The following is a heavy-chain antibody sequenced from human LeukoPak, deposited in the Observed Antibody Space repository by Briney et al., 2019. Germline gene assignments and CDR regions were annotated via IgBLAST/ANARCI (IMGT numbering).Heavy chain of an antibody. CDR1: GFTLSSYE. D-gene: IGHD3/OR15-3a*01. Sequence: GGSLRLSCAASGFTLSSYEMNWVRLAPGKGLEWISYISRTGNSIYYADSVKGRFTISRDSAKNSLYLQMNSLRAEDTAVYYCARVRSGGFMDGWGQGTLVTVSS. CDR2: ISRTGNSI. CDR3: ARVRSGGFMDG. J-gene: IGHJ4*02. V-gene: IGHV3-48*03.